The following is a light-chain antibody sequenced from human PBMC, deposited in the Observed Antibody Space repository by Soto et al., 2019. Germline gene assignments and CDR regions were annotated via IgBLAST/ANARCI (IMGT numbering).Light chain of an antibody. CDR1: SGHSNYA. V-gene: IGLV4-69*01. Sequence: QLVLTQSPSASASLGASVKLTCTLSSGHSNYAIAWHQQQSEKGPRYLMKLNSDGSHSKGDGIPDRFSGSSSGAERYLTISSLQSEDEADYYCQTWGSGIVVFGGGTKSPS. CDR2: LNSDGSH. CDR3: QTWGSGIVV. J-gene: IGLJ2*01.